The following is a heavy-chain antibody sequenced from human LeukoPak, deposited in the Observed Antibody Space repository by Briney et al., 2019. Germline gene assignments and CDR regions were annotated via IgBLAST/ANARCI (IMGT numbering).Heavy chain of an antibody. CDR1: GGTISSHY. CDR3: ARGGKQLANFDY. D-gene: IGHD6-6*01. J-gene: IGHJ4*02. V-gene: IGHV4-59*11. CDR2: INYSGSD. Sequence: WETLSLTCTVSGGTISSHYMSWIRQPPGKGLEWVGNINYSGSDNYNPSLKSRVTISVDTSKNQFSLKLSSVTAADTAVYYCARGGKQLANFDYWGQGTLVTVSS.